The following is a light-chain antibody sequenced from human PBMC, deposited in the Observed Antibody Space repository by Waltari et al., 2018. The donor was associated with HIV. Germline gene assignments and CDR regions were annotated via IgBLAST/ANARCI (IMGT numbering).Light chain of an antibody. CDR2: DAS. CDR1: PGVSSSY. CDR3: QQYGTSPLT. Sequence: EVVLTRSPGTLSLSPVEGAILTSSHSPGVSSSYLNWYQQKPGQAPRLLIYDASSRATGVPDRFSGSGSGTDFSLTISRPEPEDSAVYYCQQYGTSPLTFGQGTKVDIK. V-gene: IGKV3-20*01. J-gene: IGKJ1*01.